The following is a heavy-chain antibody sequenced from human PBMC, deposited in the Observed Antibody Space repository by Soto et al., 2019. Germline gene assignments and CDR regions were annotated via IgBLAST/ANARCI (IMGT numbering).Heavy chain of an antibody. D-gene: IGHD3-10*01. CDR1: GFTFSNYW. CDR3: ARGASGRYYREV. J-gene: IGHJ6*03. Sequence: DEQVVESGGGLVQPGGSLRLSCTASGFTFSNYWIHWVRQASGKGLVWVSRIKGDGSITNYADSVRGRFSISRDNAKNTVYLQMASLRAEDTAVYYCARGASGRYYREVWGKGTTVTVS. CDR2: IKGDGSIT. V-gene: IGHV3-74*01.